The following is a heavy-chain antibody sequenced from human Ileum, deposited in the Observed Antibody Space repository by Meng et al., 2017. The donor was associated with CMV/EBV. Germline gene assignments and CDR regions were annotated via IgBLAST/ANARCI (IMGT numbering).Heavy chain of an antibody. Sequence: ASVKVSCKASGYTFTSYGISWVRQAPGQGLEWMGWISAYNGNTNYAQKLQGRVTMTTDTSTSTAYMEMRSLRSDDTAVYYCARDLDCSSTSCYTGETMDVWGQGTTVTVSS. D-gene: IGHD2-2*02. CDR2: ISAYNGNT. CDR3: ARDLDCSSTSCYTGETMDV. J-gene: IGHJ6*02. V-gene: IGHV1-18*01. CDR1: GYTFTSYG.